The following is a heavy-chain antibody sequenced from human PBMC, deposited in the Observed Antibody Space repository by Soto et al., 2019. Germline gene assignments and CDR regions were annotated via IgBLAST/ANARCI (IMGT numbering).Heavy chain of an antibody. CDR3: ARINPPLRGKVFGYYYCMDV. CDR1: GYSFASYW. D-gene: IGHD3-10*01. V-gene: IGHV5-51*01. Sequence: PGEPLKISCKGSGYSFASYWIGWVRQMPGKGLEWMGIIYPGDSDTRYSPSFQGQVTISADKSISTAYLQWSSLKASDTAMYYCARINPPLRGKVFGYYYCMDVWGKGTTVTVSS. J-gene: IGHJ6*03. CDR2: IYPGDSDT.